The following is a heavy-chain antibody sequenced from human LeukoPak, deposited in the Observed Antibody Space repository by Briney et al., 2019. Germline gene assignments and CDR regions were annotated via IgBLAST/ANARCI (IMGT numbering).Heavy chain of an antibody. J-gene: IGHJ4*02. V-gene: IGHV3-7*01. CDR3: ARDVEGGATRLDY. CDR1: GFTFSSYW. D-gene: IGHD1-26*01. Sequence: PGGSLRLSCAASGFTFSSYWMSWVRQAPGKGLEWVANIRQDGSEKYYVDSVKGRFTISRDNAKNSLYLQMNSLRAEDTAVYYCARDVEGGATRLDYWGQGTLVTVSS. CDR2: IRQDGSEK.